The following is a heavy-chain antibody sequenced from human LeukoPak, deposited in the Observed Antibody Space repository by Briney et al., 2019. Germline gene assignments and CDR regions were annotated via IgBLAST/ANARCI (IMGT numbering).Heavy chain of an antibody. CDR1: GGSFSGYY. V-gene: IGHV4-34*01. CDR2: ISHSGST. CDR3: ARGQGRGYYYGMDV. D-gene: IGHD3-10*01. J-gene: IGHJ6*04. Sequence: SETLSLTCAVYGGSFSGYYWSWIRQPPGKGLEWIGEISHSGSTNYNPSLKSRVTISVDTSKNQFSLKLSSVTAADTAVYYCARGQGRGYYYGMDVWGKGTTVTVSS.